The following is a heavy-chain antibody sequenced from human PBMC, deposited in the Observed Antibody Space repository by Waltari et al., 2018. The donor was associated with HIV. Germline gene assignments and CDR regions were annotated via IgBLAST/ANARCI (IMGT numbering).Heavy chain of an antibody. CDR3: ACGYDYVWGSYRRGWFDP. J-gene: IGHJ5*02. CDR1: GGSISSYY. CDR2: IYYSGST. D-gene: IGHD3-16*02. Sequence: QVQLQESGPGLVKPSETLSLTCTVSGGSISSYYWSWIRQHPGKGLEWIGYIYYSGSTNFNPSLKSRVTISVYTSKIRFSLKLSSVTAADTAVYYCACGYDYVWGSYRRGWFDPWGQGTLVTVSS. V-gene: IGHV4-59*01.